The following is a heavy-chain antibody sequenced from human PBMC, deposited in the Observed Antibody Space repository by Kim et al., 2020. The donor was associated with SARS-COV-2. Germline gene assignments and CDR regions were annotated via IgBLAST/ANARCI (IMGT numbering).Heavy chain of an antibody. V-gene: IGHV1-69*01. J-gene: IGHJ5*02. Sequence: GTANYAQKFQGRVTITADESTSTAYMELSSLRSEDTAVYYCARGSDWFDPWGQGTLVTVSS. CDR2: GTA. CDR3: ARGSDWFDP.